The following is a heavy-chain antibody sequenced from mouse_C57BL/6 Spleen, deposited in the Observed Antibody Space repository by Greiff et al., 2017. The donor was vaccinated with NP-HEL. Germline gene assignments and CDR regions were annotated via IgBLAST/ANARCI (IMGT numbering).Heavy chain of an antibody. D-gene: IGHD1-1*02. V-gene: IGHV1-54*01. CDR3: ARSGGDFDY. CDR1: GYAFTNYL. CDR2: INPNYGTT. J-gene: IGHJ2*01. Sequence: QVQLQQSGAELVRPGTSVKVSCKASGYAFTNYLIEWVKQRPGQGLEWIGVINPNYGTTSYNQKFKGKATLTVDQSSSTAYMQLNSLTSEDSAVYYCARSGGDFDYWGQGTTLTVSS.